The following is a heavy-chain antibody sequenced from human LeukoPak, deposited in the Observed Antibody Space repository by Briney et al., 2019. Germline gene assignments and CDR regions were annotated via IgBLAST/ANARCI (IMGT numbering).Heavy chain of an antibody. CDR3: ARGYSSGWYYFDY. V-gene: IGHV4-59*01. Sequence: PSETLSLTCAVSGGSISSYYWIWIRQPPGKGLDWIGDIYYRGSTNYNPSLKSRVTISVDPSKNQFSLKLSSVTAADTAVYYCARGYSSGWYYFDYWGQGTLVTVSS. CDR2: IYYRGST. J-gene: IGHJ4*02. D-gene: IGHD6-19*01. CDR1: GGSISSYY.